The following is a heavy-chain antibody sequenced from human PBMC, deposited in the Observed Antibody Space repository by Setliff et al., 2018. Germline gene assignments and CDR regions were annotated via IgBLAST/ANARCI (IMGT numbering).Heavy chain of an antibody. CDR1: GFTFDDHG. CDR3: AREVWNYYDKSWSGYADH. J-gene: IGHJ4*02. V-gene: IGHV3-20*04. Sequence: GGSLRLSCAASGFTFDDHGMSWVRQAPGKGLEWVSGINWIGESKGYADSVKGRFTISRDNAKNSLYLQMNSLRAEDTALYYCAREVWNYYDKSWSGYADHWGQGTLVTVSS. CDR2: INWIGESK. D-gene: IGHD3-3*01.